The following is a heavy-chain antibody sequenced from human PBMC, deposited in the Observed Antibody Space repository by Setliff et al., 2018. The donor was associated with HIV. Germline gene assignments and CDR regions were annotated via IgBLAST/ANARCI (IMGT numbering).Heavy chain of an antibody. CDR3: AALNYDILTGYSDY. CDR1: GYTFTGYY. Sequence: ASVKVSCKASGYTFTGYYMHWVRQAPGQGLEWMGWINPNSGGTTYAQKFQGRVTMTRDTSISTAYMEVSRLRSDDTAVYYCAALNYDILTGYSDYWGQGTLVTVSS. V-gene: IGHV1-2*02. D-gene: IGHD3-9*01. J-gene: IGHJ4*02. CDR2: INPNSGGT.